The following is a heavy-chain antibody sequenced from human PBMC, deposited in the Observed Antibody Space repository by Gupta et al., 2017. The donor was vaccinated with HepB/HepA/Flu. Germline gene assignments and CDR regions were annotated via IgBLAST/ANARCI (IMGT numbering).Heavy chain of an antibody. CDR2: ISGDGTST. CDR3: VRGRYSYDVSGTFDF. J-gene: IGHJ4*02. Sequence: DVQLLESGGGVLQPGGSRVLSCVASGFTFDEFALHWVRQRPGKGLEWGSVISGDGTSTYFADSVKGRFTISRDNTENSLFLQMNSLTIEDTAFYYCVRGRYSYDVSGTFDFWGQGTLLTVSS. D-gene: IGHD3-22*01. CDR1: GFTFDEFA. V-gene: IGHV3-43*02.